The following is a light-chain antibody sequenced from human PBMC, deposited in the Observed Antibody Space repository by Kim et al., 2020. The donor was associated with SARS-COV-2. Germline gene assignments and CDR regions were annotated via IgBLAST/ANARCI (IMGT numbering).Light chain of an antibody. CDR3: QRYGSSPRT. V-gene: IGKV3-20*01. Sequence: EVVLTQSPGTLSLSPGQRATLSCRASQSVGGNYVAWYQQKPGQAPRLLIYDASKRATGIPDRFSGSGSGTDFALTISGLEPEDFAVYYCQRYGSSPRTFGQGTKVDIK. CDR2: DAS. J-gene: IGKJ1*01. CDR1: QSVGGNY.